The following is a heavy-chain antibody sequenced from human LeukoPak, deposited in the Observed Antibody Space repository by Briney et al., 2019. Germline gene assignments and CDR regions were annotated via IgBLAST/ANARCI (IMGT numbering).Heavy chain of an antibody. CDR3: AGGFGFLIES. Sequence: GGSLRLSCAASGFTFSSYYMAWVRQAPGKGLEWVANIKQDGSEKYYVGSVKGRFTISRDNAKNSLYLRLNSLRVEDTAVYFCAGGFGFLIESWGQGTLVTVSS. J-gene: IGHJ4*02. D-gene: IGHD3-16*01. CDR1: GFTFSSYY. V-gene: IGHV3-7*04. CDR2: IKQDGSEK.